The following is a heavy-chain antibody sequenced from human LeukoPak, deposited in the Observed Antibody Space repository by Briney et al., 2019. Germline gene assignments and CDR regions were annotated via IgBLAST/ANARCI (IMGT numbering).Heavy chain of an antibody. Sequence: GASVRVSCKASGYTFTSYGISWVRQAPGQGLEWMGWISAYNGNTNYAQKLQGRVTMTTDTSTSTVYMELSSLRSEDTAVYYCARDQNGYNSDYWGQGTLVTVSS. CDR1: GYTFTSYG. CDR3: ARDQNGYNSDY. CDR2: ISAYNGNT. V-gene: IGHV1-18*01. J-gene: IGHJ4*02. D-gene: IGHD5-24*01.